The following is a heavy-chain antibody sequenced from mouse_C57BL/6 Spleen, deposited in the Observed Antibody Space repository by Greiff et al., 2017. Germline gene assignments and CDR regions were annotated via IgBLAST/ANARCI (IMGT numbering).Heavy chain of an antibody. CDR3: ARVYDYGYAMDY. V-gene: IGHV2-2*01. J-gene: IGHJ4*01. D-gene: IGHD2-4*01. CDR1: GFSLTSYG. Sequence: VQLQQSGPGLVQPSQSLSITCTVSGFSLTSYGVHWVRQSPGKGLEWLGVIWSGGSTDYNAAFISRLSISKDNSKSQVFFKMNSLQADDTAIYYCARVYDYGYAMDYWGQGTSVTVSS. CDR2: IWSGGST.